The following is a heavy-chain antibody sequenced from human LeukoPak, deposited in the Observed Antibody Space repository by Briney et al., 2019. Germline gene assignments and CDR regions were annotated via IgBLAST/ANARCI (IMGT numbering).Heavy chain of an antibody. V-gene: IGHV4-59*12. J-gene: IGHJ4*02. Sequence: PSETLSLTXTVSGGSISSYYWSWIRQPPGKGLEWIGYIYYSGSTNYNPSLKSRVTISVDTSKNQFSLKLSSVTAADTAVYYCARDVIAAAGYFDYWGQGTLVTVSS. CDR3: ARDVIAAAGYFDY. CDR1: GGSISSYY. D-gene: IGHD6-13*01. CDR2: IYYSGST.